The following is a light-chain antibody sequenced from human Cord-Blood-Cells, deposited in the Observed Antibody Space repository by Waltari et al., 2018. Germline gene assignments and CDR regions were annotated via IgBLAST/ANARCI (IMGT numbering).Light chain of an antibody. J-gene: IGKJ1*01. CDR2: AAS. CDR3: QQANSLPWT. CDR1: QSISSW. Sequence: DIQMTQSPSSVSASVGDRVTITCRASQSISSWLAWYQRKPGKAPKLLIYAASSVQSGVPSRFSGSGSGTDFTLTISSLQPEDFATYYCQQANSLPWTFGQGTKVEIK. V-gene: IGKV1D-12*01.